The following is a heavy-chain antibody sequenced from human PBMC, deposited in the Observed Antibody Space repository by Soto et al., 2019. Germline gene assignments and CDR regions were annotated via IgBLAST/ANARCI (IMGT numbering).Heavy chain of an antibody. CDR1: GYTFPSSA. D-gene: IGHD5-12*01. V-gene: IGHV1-3*01. Sequence: ASVKVDCKASGYTFPSSAIHWVRQAPGQRLEWMGWINAGNGNTKYSQKFQGRVTITRDTSASTAYMELSSLRSEDTAVYYCARARIPSDGYTFQHWGQGTLVTVSS. J-gene: IGHJ1*01. CDR2: INAGNGNT. CDR3: ARARIPSDGYTFQH.